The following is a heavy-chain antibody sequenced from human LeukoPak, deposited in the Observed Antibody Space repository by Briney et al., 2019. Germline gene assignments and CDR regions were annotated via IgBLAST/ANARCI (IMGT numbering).Heavy chain of an antibody. CDR2: ARGKGDET. J-gene: IGHJ5*01. Sequence: GGSLRLSSAASALTFRNYAMSWVRQAPGEGLEWDSTARGKGDETFYADSVKGLFTLSRDNSKNTLYLQMNSLRAEDTAVYYCAKGGHYSFFDSWGQGTLVTVSS. D-gene: IGHD3-10*01. V-gene: IGHV3-23*01. CDR3: AKGGHYSFFDS. CDR1: ALTFRNYA.